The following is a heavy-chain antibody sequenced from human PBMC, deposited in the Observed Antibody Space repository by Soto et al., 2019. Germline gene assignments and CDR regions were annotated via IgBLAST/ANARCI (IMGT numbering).Heavy chain of an antibody. Sequence: PSETLSLTCAVYGGSFSGYYWSWIRQPPGKGLEWIGEINHSGSTNYNPSLKSRVTISVDTSKNQFSLKLSSVTAADTAVYYCAREKMTTVTGTHYYYYMEVWGKGTTVTVSS. CDR2: INHSGST. CDR3: AREKMTTVTGTHYYYYMEV. D-gene: IGHD4-4*01. CDR1: GGSFSGYY. J-gene: IGHJ6*03. V-gene: IGHV4-34*01.